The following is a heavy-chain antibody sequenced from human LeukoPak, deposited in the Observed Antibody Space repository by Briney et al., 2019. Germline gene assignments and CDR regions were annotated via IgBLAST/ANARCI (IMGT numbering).Heavy chain of an antibody. CDR1: GGSISSSSYY. CDR2: IYYSGST. J-gene: IGHJ4*02. V-gene: IGHV4-39*01. CDR3: ATRPSYYDSSGYDY. D-gene: IGHD3-22*01. Sequence: SETLSLTCTVSGGSISSSSYYWGWIRQPPGKGLEWIGSIYYSGSTYYNPSLKSRVTISVDTSKNQFSLKLSSVTAADTAVYYCATRPSYYDSSGYDYWGQGTPVTVSS.